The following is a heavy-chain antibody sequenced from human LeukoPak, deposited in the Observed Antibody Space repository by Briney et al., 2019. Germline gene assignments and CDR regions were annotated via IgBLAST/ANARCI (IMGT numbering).Heavy chain of an antibody. D-gene: IGHD1-26*01. CDR3: AKKVVVGATSPYSDFQD. J-gene: IGHJ1*01. Sequence: GGSLRLSCVASGFTFSSYAMSWVRQAPGKGLEWVSAISGSGVTTHYAGSVKGRFSISRDNSRNTLYLQMNSLRAEDTALYYCAKKVVVGATSPYSDFQDWGQGTLVTVSS. CDR2: ISGSGVTT. V-gene: IGHV3-23*01. CDR1: GFTFSSYA.